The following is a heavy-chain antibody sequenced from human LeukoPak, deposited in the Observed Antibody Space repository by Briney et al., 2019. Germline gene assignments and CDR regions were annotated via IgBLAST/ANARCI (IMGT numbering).Heavy chain of an antibody. CDR2: ITDSGGST. CDR1: GFTFSNYA. V-gene: IGHV3-23*01. Sequence: SGGSLRLSCAASGFTFSNYAMSWVRQAPGKGLEWVSAITDSGGSTYYADSVKGRFTISRDNSKNTLYLQMNSLRAEDTVVYYCARPWGYYGSGSYYSLGYWGQGTLVTVSS. D-gene: IGHD3-10*01. J-gene: IGHJ4*02. CDR3: ARPWGYYGSGSYYSLGY.